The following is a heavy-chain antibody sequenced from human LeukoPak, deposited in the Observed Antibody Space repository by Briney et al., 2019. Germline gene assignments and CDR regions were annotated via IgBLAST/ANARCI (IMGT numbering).Heavy chain of an antibody. CDR1: GGSISSGDYY. Sequence: SETLSLTCTVSGGSISSGDYYWSWICQPPGKGLEWIGCIYYSGSTYYNPSLKSRVTISVDTSKNQFSLKLSSVTAADTAVYYCAREVSRWPYYFDYWGQGTLVTVSS. D-gene: IGHD4-23*01. CDR2: IYYSGST. J-gene: IGHJ4*02. V-gene: IGHV4-30-4*01. CDR3: AREVSRWPYYFDY.